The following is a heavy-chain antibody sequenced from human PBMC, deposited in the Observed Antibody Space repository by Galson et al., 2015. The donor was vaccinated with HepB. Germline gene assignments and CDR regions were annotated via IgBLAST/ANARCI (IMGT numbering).Heavy chain of an antibody. D-gene: IGHD4-17*01. CDR1: GFTFSSYA. Sequence: SLRLSCAASGFTFSSYAMSWVRQAPGKGLEWVSAISGSGGSTYYADSVKGRSTISRDNSKNTLYLQMNSLRAEDTAVYYCAKPATATVTNWYVDLWGRGTLVTVSS. J-gene: IGHJ2*01. V-gene: IGHV3-23*01. CDR2: ISGSGGST. CDR3: AKPATATVTNWYVDL.